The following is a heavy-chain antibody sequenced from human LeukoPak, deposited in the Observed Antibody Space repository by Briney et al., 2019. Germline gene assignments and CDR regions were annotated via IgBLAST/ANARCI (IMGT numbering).Heavy chain of an antibody. V-gene: IGHV3-23*01. CDR3: ASRSSSWYFDY. Sequence: PGGSLRLSCAASGFSFSNYGMSWVRQAPGKGLDWVSAISGSGVSTYYAVSVTGRFTITRDNSKNTLYLQKISLRAEDTAVYYCASRSSSWYFDYWGQGTLVTVSS. J-gene: IGHJ4*02. D-gene: IGHD6-13*01. CDR2: ISGSGVST. CDR1: GFSFSNYG.